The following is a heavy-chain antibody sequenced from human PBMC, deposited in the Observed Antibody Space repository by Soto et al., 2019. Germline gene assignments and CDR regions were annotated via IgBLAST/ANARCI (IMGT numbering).Heavy chain of an antibody. CDR1: GGSVSSGSYY. CDR3: ARGDYGGNYDY. J-gene: IGHJ4*02. CDR2: IYYSGST. Sequence: PSETLSLTCTVSGGSVSSGSYYWSWIRQPPGKGLEWIGYIYYSGSTNYNPSLKSRVSISVDTSKNQFSLKLSSVTAADTAVYYCARGDYGGNYDYWGQGTPVTVSS. D-gene: IGHD4-17*01. V-gene: IGHV4-61*01.